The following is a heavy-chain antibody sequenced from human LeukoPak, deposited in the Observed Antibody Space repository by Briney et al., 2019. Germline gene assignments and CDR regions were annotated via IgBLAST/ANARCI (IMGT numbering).Heavy chain of an antibody. CDR1: GGTISSYY. Sequence: SETLSLTCTVSGGTISSYYWNWIRQPPGKGLEWIGYIHYSGSTKYNPSLKSRVTISVDTSKNQFSLKLSSVTAADTAVYYCARWYSSGWAFDYWGQGTLVTVSS. D-gene: IGHD6-19*01. V-gene: IGHV4-59*08. CDR2: IHYSGST. J-gene: IGHJ4*02. CDR3: ARWYSSGWAFDY.